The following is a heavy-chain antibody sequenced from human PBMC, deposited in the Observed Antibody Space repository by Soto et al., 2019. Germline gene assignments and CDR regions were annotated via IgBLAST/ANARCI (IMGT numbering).Heavy chain of an antibody. D-gene: IGHD3-10*01. CDR2: ISSSSSTI. CDR3: ASGVGSGSFYYYYYMDV. J-gene: IGHJ6*03. Sequence: EVQLVESGGGLVQPGGSLRLSCAASGFTFSSYSMNWVRQAPGKGLEWVSYISSSSSTIYYADSVKGRFTISRDNAKNSLYLQMNSLRAEDTAVYYCASGVGSGSFYYYYYMDVWGKGTTVTVSS. V-gene: IGHV3-48*01. CDR1: GFTFSSYS.